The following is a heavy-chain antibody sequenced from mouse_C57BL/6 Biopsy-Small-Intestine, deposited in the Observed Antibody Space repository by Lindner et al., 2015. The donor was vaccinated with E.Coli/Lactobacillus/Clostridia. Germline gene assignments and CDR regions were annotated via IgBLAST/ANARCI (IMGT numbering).Heavy chain of an antibody. CDR1: GFTFTDYY. CDR2: IRNKANGYTT. J-gene: IGHJ1*03. Sequence: VQLQESGGGLVQPGGSLSLSCVASGFTFTDYYMSWVRQPPGKALEWLGFIRNKANGYTTEYSASVKGRFTISRDNSQSILYLQMNALRAEDSATYYCARYGVRWWYFDVWGTGTTVTVSS. D-gene: IGHD1-1*01. V-gene: IGHV7-3*01. CDR3: ARYGVRWWYFDV.